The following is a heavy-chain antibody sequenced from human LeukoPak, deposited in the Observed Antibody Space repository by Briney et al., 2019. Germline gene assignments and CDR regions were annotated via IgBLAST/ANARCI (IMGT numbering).Heavy chain of an antibody. J-gene: IGHJ4*02. CDR3: ARGKRFDY. V-gene: IGHV4-30-2*01. CDR1: GGSISSGGYS. CDR2: IYHSGST. Sequence: SQTLSLTCAVSGGSISSGGYSWRWIRQPPGKGLEWIGYIYHSGSTYYNPSLKSRVTISVDRSKNQFSLKLSSVTAADTAVYYCARGKRFDYWGQGTLVTVSS.